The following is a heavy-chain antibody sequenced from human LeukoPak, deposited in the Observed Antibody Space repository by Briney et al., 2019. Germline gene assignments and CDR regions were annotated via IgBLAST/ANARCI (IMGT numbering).Heavy chain of an antibody. D-gene: IGHD6-19*01. CDR3: VRGSYSSGWYWYFDY. V-gene: IGHV3-30*09. Sequence: GRSLRLSCTVSGFNFKTYAMHWVRQAPGRGLEWVAVISFDGSNKYFADSVDGRFAISRDDSKDRMTLYLNSLSVDDTAMYYCVRGSYSSGWYWYFDYWGQGTLVTVSS. CDR2: ISFDGSNK. CDR1: GFNFKTYA. J-gene: IGHJ4*02.